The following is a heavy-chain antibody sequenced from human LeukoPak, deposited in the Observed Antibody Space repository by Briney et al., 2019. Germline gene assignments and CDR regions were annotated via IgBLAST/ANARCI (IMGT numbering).Heavy chain of an antibody. Sequence: ASGKVSCKVSGYTLTELSMHWVRPAPGKGLEWMGGFDPEDGEIVYAQKLQGRVTMTEDTSTDTAYMELSSLRSEDTAVYYCATDESFGESHFDYWGQGTLVTVSS. CDR1: GYTLTELS. CDR3: ATDESFGESHFDY. D-gene: IGHD3-10*01. CDR2: FDPEDGEI. V-gene: IGHV1-24*01. J-gene: IGHJ4*02.